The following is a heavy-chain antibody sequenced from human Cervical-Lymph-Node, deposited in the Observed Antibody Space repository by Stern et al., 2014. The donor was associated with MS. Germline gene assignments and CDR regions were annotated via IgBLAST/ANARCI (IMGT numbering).Heavy chain of an antibody. V-gene: IGHV1-46*01. CDR3: ARNRDSGLDY. J-gene: IGHJ4*02. CDR1: GYIFTTYY. D-gene: IGHD1-26*01. CDR2: INPSGGSP. Sequence: VQLLESGAEVKRPGASVKVSCKASGYIFTTYYVHWVRQAPGQGLEWMGMINPSGGSPSYAQKFQGRVTMTRDTSTSTVYMDLSSLSSEDTAFYYCARNRDSGLDYWGQGTLVTVSS.